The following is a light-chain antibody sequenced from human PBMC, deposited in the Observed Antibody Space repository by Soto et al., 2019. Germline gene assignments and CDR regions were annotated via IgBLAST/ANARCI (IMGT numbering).Light chain of an antibody. CDR1: QDISNY. J-gene: IGKJ3*01. V-gene: IGKV1-33*01. CDR3: KQYLNRPIST. Sequence: DIQMTQSPSSLSASVGDRVTITCQASQDISNYLNWYQQQPGKAPKLLIYDASNLETGVPSRFSGSGSGTDFTFTISSLQPEDIATYFCKQYLNRPISTFGPGTRVDLK. CDR2: DAS.